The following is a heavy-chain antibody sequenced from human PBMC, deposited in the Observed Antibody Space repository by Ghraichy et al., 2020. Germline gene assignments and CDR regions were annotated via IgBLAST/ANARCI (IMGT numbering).Heavy chain of an antibody. J-gene: IGHJ5*02. V-gene: IGHV6-1*01. D-gene: IGHD3-10*01. CDR2: TYYRSKWYN. CDR3: ARDSILWFGELSSNGWFDP. Sequence: SQTLSLTCAISGDSVSSNSAAWNWIRQSPSRGLEWLGRTYYRSKWYNDYAVSVKSRITINPDTSKNQFSLQLNSVTPEDTAVYYCARDSILWFGELSSNGWFDPWGQGTLVTVSS. CDR1: GDSVSSNSAA.